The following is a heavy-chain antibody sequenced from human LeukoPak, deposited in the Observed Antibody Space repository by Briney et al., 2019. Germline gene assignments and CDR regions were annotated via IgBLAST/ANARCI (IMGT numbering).Heavy chain of an antibody. D-gene: IGHD4-17*01. J-gene: IGHJ4*02. CDR1: GFTVSTNY. CDR3: ASISVTTVYFDY. Sequence: PGGSLRLSCAVSGFTVSTNYMSWVRQAPGEGLESVSFIYTGGSTHYADSVKGRFTISRDTSKNTLYLQMNSLRAEDTAVYYCASISVTTVYFDYWGQGTLVTVSS. V-gene: IGHV3-66*01. CDR2: IYTGGST.